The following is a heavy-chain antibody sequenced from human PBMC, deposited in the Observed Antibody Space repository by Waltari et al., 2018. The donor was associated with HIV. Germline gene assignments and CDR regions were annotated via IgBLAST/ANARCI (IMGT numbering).Heavy chain of an antibody. CDR2: INTDTGNP. D-gene: IGHD6-6*01. CDR3: ARTLVSSRLVRFDP. CDR1: GSSITSHA. V-gene: IGHV7-4-1*02. J-gene: IGHJ5*02. Sequence: QVQLVQSGSELKKPGASVRVSCKASGSSITSHAIHWVRQAPGQGLEWMGWINTDTGNPTYAPGFTGRFVFSLDSSVSTAYLQISSLMVDDTAVYYCARTLVSSRLVRFDPWGQGTLVTVSS.